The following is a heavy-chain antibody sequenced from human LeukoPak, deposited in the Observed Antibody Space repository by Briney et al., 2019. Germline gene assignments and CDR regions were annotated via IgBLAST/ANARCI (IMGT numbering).Heavy chain of an antibody. V-gene: IGHV4-34*01. Sequence: SETLSLTCAVYGGSFSGYYWSWIRQPPGKGLEWIGEINHSGSTNYNPSLKSRVTISVDTSKNQFSLKLSSVTAADTAVYYCARHQDYGDDYFDYWGQGTLVTVSS. CDR2: INHSGST. CDR1: GGSFSGYY. D-gene: IGHD4-17*01. J-gene: IGHJ4*02. CDR3: ARHQDYGDDYFDY.